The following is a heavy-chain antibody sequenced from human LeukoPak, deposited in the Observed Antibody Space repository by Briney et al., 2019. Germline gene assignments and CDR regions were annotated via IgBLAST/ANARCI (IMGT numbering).Heavy chain of an antibody. CDR1: GFTFSSYW. D-gene: IGHD5-18*01. J-gene: IGHJ4*02. Sequence: PGXXXXXSCAXSGFTFSSYWMHWVRQAPGKGLVWVSRINSDGSSTNYADSVKGRFTISRDNAKNTMYLQMNSLRAEDTAVYYCAKEIARGYSLFDYWGQGTLVTVSS. V-gene: IGHV3-74*01. CDR3: AKEIARGYSLFDY. CDR2: INSDGSST.